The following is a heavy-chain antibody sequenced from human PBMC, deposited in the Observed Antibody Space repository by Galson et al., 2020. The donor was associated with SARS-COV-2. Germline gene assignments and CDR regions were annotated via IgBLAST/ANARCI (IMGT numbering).Heavy chain of an antibody. Sequence: GGSLRLSCAASGFTFSSYWMSWVRQAPGKGLEWVANIKQDGSEKYYVDSVKGRFTISRDNAKNSLYLQMNSLRAEDTAVYYCAREATYYDFWSGYLSGTNWFDPWGQGTLVTVSS. CDR3: AREATYYDFWSGYLSGTNWFDP. CDR1: GFTFSSYW. J-gene: IGHJ5*02. CDR2: IKQDGSEK. D-gene: IGHD3-3*01. V-gene: IGHV3-7*01.